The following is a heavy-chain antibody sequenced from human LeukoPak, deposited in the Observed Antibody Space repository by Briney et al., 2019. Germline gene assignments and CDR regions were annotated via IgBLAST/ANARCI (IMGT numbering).Heavy chain of an antibody. CDR3: ARHDFWRLQWLPPDY. V-gene: IGHV5-51*01. J-gene: IGHJ4*02. D-gene: IGHD6-19*01. CDR1: GYSFTTYW. CDR2: IYPGDSDT. Sequence: GESLKISCKGSGYSFTTYWIGWVRQMPGKGLEWMGIIYPGDSDTRYSPSFQGQVTISADKSISTAYLQWSSLKASDTAMYYCARHDFWRLQWLPPDYWGQGTPVTVSS.